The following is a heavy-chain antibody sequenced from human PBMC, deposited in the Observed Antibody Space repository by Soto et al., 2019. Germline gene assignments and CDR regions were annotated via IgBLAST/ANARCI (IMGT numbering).Heavy chain of an antibody. CDR2: IKSKTDGGTT. Sequence: PGGSLRLSCAASGFTFSNAWMNWVRQAPGKGLEWVGRIKSKTDGGTTDYAAPVKGRFTISRDDSKNTLYLQMNSLKTEDTAVYYCTTMGGSSSWYYYHGMDVWGQGTTVTVSS. CDR1: GFTFSNAW. D-gene: IGHD6-13*01. V-gene: IGHV3-15*07. CDR3: TTMGGSSSWYYYHGMDV. J-gene: IGHJ6*02.